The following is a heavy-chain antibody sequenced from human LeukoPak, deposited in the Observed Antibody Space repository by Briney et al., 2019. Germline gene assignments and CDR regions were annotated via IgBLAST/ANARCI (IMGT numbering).Heavy chain of an antibody. CDR2: INHSGST. V-gene: IGHV4-34*01. J-gene: IGHJ4*02. CDR3: VRGLRFDY. CDR1: GGSFSGYY. Sequence: PSETLSLTCAAYGGSFSGYYWSWIRQPPGKGLEWIGEINHSGSTNYNPSLKSRVTISVDTSKNQFSLKLSSVTAADTVVYYCVRGLRFDYWGQGTLVTVSS. D-gene: IGHD4-17*01.